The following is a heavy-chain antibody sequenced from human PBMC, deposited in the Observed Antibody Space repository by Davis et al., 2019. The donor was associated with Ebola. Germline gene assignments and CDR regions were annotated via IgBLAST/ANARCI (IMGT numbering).Heavy chain of an antibody. Sequence: ASVKVSCKASGYTFTSYGISWVRQAPGQGLEWMGWISAYNGNTNYAQKLQGRVTMTTDTSTSTAYMELRSLRSDDTAVYYCARLGYCTNGVCYGFDYWGQGTLVTVSS. CDR1: GYTFTSYG. J-gene: IGHJ4*02. CDR3: ARLGYCTNGVCYGFDY. CDR2: ISAYNGNT. D-gene: IGHD2-8*01. V-gene: IGHV1-18*04.